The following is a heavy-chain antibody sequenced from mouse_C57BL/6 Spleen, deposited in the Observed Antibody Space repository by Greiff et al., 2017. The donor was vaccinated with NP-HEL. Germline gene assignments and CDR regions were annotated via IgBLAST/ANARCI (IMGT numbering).Heavy chain of an antibody. CDR1: GFTFSSYA. J-gene: IGHJ2*01. D-gene: IGHD1-1*01. Sequence: EVQLVESGGGLVKPGGSLKLSCAASGFTFSSYAMSWVRQTPEKRLEWVATISDGGSYTYYPDNVKGRFTISRDNAKNNLYLQMSHLKSEDTAMYYCARESLLITTVVALDYWGQGTTLTVSS. CDR3: ARESLLITTVVALDY. V-gene: IGHV5-4*01. CDR2: ISDGGSYT.